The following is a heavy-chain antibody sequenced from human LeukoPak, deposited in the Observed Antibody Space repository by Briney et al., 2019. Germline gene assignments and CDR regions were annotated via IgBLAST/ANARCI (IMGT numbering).Heavy chain of an antibody. V-gene: IGHV3-30-3*01. J-gene: IGHJ3*02. CDR2: ISYDGSNK. D-gene: IGHD6-19*01. CDR3: ARDGASSGWNAFDI. CDR1: GFTFSSYA. Sequence: GGSLRLSCAASGFTFSSYAMHWVRQASGKGLEWVAVISYDGSNKYYADSVKGRFTISRDNSKNTLYLQMNSLRAEDTAVYYCARDGASSGWNAFDIWGQGTMVTVSS.